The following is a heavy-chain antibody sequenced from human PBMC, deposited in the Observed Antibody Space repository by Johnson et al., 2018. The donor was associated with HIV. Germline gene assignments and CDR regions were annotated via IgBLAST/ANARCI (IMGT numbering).Heavy chain of an antibody. V-gene: IGHV3-53*01. Sequence: MQLVESGGGLIQPGGSLRLSCAASGFIVSSNYMSWVRQAPGKGLERVSFICSGGSTHYADSLKGRFTISRDNSKNTLYLQMNSLRAEDTAVYYCARDKYTPTAAAGTDAFDIWGQGTMGTVSS. J-gene: IGHJ3*02. CDR3: ARDKYTPTAAAGTDAFDI. D-gene: IGHD6-13*01. CDR2: ICSGGST. CDR1: GFIVSSNY.